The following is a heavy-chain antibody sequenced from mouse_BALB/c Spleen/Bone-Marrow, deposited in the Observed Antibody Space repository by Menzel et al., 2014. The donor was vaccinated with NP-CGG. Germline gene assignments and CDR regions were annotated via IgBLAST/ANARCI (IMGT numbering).Heavy chain of an antibody. CDR3: ARTPGVLYYLDY. Sequence: VQLQQSGAELMKPGASMKISCKASGYTFSSFWIEWVKQRPGHGLEWIGEILPESGSSNYNEKFKGKATLTADTSTNTVYMHLSSLTSEDSAVYYCARTPGVLYYLDYWGQGTPLTVSS. CDR1: GYTFSSFW. V-gene: IGHV1-9*01. J-gene: IGHJ2*01. CDR2: ILPESGSS.